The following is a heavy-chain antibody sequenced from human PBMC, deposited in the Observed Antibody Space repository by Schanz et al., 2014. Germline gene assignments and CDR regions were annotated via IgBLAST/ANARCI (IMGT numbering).Heavy chain of an antibody. CDR1: GYTFDSFG. J-gene: IGHJ4*02. CDR3: ARVNSLNWDF. D-gene: IGHD1-26*01. V-gene: IGHV1-18*01. Sequence: QPQLVQSGAELKKSGASVKVSCQASGYTFDSFGITWVRQAPGQGLQWMEWISPYFKKTKYAEMFQGRLTMTTDTSTSAAYMELRSLRSDDTAVYYCARVNSLNWDFWGQGTLVTVSS. CDR2: ISPYFKKT.